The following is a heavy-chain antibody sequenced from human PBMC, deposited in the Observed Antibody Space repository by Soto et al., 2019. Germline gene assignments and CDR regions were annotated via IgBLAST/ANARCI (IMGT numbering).Heavy chain of an antibody. CDR3: ATDKGYIVTF. J-gene: IGHJ4*02. V-gene: IGHV3-74*01. CDR1: RLTLTGYW. Sequence: GGSLRLSCAASRLTLTGYWIHWVRQAPGKGLVWVSRINGDGSSTSYADSVKGRFTISRDNAKSTIYLQMNSLSPEDTAVYYCATDKGYIVTFWGLGSLVTGSS. D-gene: IGHD5-12*01. CDR2: INGDGSST.